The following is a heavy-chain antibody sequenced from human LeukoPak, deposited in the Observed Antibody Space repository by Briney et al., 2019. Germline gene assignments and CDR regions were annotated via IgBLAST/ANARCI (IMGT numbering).Heavy chain of an antibody. D-gene: IGHD3-9*01. CDR1: GFTFSSYA. V-gene: IGHV3-23*01. CDR3: AKVGFDILTGYCNDY. J-gene: IGHJ4*02. CDR2: ISGSGGST. Sequence: GGSLRLSCAASGFTFSSYAMSWVRQAPGKGLEWVSAISGSGGSTYYADSVKGRFTISRDNSKNTLYLQMNSLRAEDTAVYYCAKVGFDILTGYCNDYWGQGTLVTVSS.